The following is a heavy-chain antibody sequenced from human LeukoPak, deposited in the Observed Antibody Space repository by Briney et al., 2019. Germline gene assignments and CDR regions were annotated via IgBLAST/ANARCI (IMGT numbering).Heavy chain of an antibody. CDR2: INWNGGST. CDR3: ARGIAAAGGYYFDY. V-gene: IGHV3-20*04. J-gene: IGHJ4*02. D-gene: IGHD6-13*01. Sequence: GGSLRLSCAASGFTFDDYGMSWVRQAPGKGVEWVSGINWNGGSTGYADSVKGRFTISRDNAKNSLYLQMNSLRAEDTALYYCARGIAAAGGYYFDYWGQGTLVTVSS. CDR1: GFTFDDYG.